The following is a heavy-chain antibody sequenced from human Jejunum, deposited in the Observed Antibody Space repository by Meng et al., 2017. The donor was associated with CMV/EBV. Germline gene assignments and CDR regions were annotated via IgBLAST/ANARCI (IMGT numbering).Heavy chain of an antibody. Sequence: SGSTFTSSDINWVRQTTGQGLEWMGWMNPNNGNTGYGQKFQGRVTLTRNTAISTAYMELSSLRSEDTAVYYCLLTPRRVGHGMDVWGQGTTVTVSS. J-gene: IGHJ6*02. D-gene: IGHD2-15*01. CDR1: GSTFTSSD. CDR2: MNPNNGNT. CDR3: LLTPRRVGHGMDV. V-gene: IGHV1-8*01.